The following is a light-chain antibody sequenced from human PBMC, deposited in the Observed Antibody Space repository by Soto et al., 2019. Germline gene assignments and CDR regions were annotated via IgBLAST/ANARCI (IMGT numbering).Light chain of an antibody. J-gene: IGKJ1*01. CDR3: QQYYSYPPT. V-gene: IGKV1-8*01. CDR2: AAS. CDR1: QGISSY. Sequence: VRMTHSPSSLSASPGDRVTITCRASQGISSYLAWYQQKPGKAPKLLIYAASTLQSGVPSRFSGSGSGTDFTLTISCLQSEDFATYYCQQYYSYPPTFGQGTKVDIK.